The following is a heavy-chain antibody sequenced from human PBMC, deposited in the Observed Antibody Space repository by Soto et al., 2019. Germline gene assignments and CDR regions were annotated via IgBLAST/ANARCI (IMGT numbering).Heavy chain of an antibody. D-gene: IGHD3-10*01. CDR3: TRGPRPISTGTGAY. J-gene: IGHJ4*02. CDR2: IYNDGTYS. CDR1: GFIFKMYW. Sequence: LRLSCAASGFIFKMYWMHWVHQSPGKGLVWISRIYNDGTYSDYADSVRGRFTISRDNVNDTLYLQMNNLRAEDSVLYYCTRGPRPISTGTGAYWGQGTQVTVSS. V-gene: IGHV3-74*01.